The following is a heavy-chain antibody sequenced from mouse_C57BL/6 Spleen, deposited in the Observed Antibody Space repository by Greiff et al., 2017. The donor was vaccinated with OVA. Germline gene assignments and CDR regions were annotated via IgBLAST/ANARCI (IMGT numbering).Heavy chain of an antibody. J-gene: IGHJ4*01. CDR3: ARHWDDGDY. V-gene: IGHV5-12*01. D-gene: IGHD4-1*01. CDR1: GFTFSDYY. Sequence: EVQGVESGGGLVQPGGSLKLSCAASGFTFSDYYMYWVRQTPEKRLEWVAYISNGGGSTYYPDTVKGRFTISRDNAKNTLYLQMSRLKSEDTAMYYCARHWDDGDYWGQGTSVTVSS. CDR2: ISNGGGST.